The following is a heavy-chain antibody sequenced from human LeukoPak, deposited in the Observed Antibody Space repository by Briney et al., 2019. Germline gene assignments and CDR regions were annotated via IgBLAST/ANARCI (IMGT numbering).Heavy chain of an antibody. CDR2: ISGSGGST. V-gene: IGHV3-23*01. CDR1: GFTFSSYA. Sequence: GGSLRLSCAASGFTFSSYAMSWVRQAPGKGLEWVSAISGSGGSTYYADSVKGRFTISRGNAKNSLYLQMNSLRVEDTAVYFCGVPGNYGTAFDYWGQGTLVTVSS. CDR3: GVPGNYGTAFDY. D-gene: IGHD1-7*01. J-gene: IGHJ4*02.